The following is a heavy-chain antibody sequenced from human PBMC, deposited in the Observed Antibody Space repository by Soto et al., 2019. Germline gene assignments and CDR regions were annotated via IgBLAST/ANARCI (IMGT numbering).Heavy chain of an antibody. CDR3: AKGKVAYDNSGLQYFYYFPMNV. D-gene: IGHD3-22*01. CDR2: ISGGGGTT. Sequence: GGSLRLSCAASEFTFSSYAMNWVRQAPGKGLEWVSVISGGGGTTYYADSVKGRFRISRDNSKNTLYLQMNSLRVEDTAVYYCAKGKVAYDNSGLQYFYYFPMNVWGQGTTVTVSS. CDR1: EFTFSSYA. J-gene: IGHJ6*02. V-gene: IGHV3-23*01.